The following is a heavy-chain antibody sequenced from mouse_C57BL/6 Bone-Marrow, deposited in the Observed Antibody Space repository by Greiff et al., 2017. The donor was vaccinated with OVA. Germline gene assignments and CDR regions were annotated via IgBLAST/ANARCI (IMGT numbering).Heavy chain of an antibody. Sequence: QVHVKQSGPGLVQPSQSLSITCTVSGFSLTSYGVHWVRQSPGKGLEWLGVIWRGGSTDYNAAFISRLSISKDNSKSQVFFKMNSLQADDTAIYYCARIKLAWFAYWGQGTLVTVSA. J-gene: IGHJ3*01. CDR2: IWRGGST. V-gene: IGHV2-2*01. D-gene: IGHD4-1*01. CDR3: ARIKLAWFAY. CDR1: GFSLTSYG.